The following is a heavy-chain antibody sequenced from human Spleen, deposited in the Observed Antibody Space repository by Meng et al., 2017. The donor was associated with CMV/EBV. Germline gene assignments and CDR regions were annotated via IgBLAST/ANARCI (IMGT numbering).Heavy chain of an antibody. CDR2: INPDGGTT. V-gene: IGHV1-46*01. CDR3: ARDLVGYDAFDV. J-gene: IGHJ3*01. Sequence: ASVKVSCKASGYTFITYYIHWVRQAPGQGLERMGRINPDGGTTTYSQKFQGGVTLTSDTSTNTVYMELSRLRYEDTAVYYCARDLVGYDAFDVWGQGTMVTVSS. D-gene: IGHD3-22*01. CDR1: GYTFITYY.